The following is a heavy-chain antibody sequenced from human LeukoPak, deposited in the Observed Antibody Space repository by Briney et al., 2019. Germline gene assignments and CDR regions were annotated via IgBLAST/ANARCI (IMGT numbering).Heavy chain of an antibody. J-gene: IGHJ4*02. V-gene: IGHV1-46*01. CDR2: INPSGGST. Sequence: ASVKVSRKASEYTSTGYYMHWVRQAPGQGLEWMGIINPSGGSTSYAQNFQGRVTMTRDTSTSTVYMELSSLRSEDTAVYYCARDGMGGTTVTTSASYWGQGTLVTVSS. CDR3: ARDGMGGTTVTTSASY. D-gene: IGHD4-17*01. CDR1: EYTSTGYY.